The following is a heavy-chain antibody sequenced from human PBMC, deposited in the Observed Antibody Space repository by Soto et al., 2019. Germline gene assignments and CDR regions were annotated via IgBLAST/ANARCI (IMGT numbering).Heavy chain of an antibody. D-gene: IGHD3-3*01. Sequence: ASVKVSCKASGYTFTSYYMHWVRQAPGQGLEWMGIINPSGGSTSYAQKFQGRVTMTRDTSTSTVYMELSSLRSEDTAVYYCARAGDNNDFLSGPPVHAFDIWGQGTMVTVSS. CDR1: GYTFTSYY. V-gene: IGHV1-46*03. J-gene: IGHJ3*02. CDR2: INPSGGST. CDR3: ARAGDNNDFLSGPPVHAFDI.